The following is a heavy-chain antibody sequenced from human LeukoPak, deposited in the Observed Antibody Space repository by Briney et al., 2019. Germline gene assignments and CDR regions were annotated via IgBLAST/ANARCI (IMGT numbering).Heavy chain of an antibody. CDR3: ARVGYCSGGSCYYYYYGMDV. CDR1: GFTFSDYS. D-gene: IGHD2-15*01. V-gene: IGHV3-21*01. J-gene: IGHJ6*02. Sequence: GGSLRLSCAASGFTFSDYSVNWVRQAPGQRLEWVSSISSSSSYIYYADSVKGRFTISRDNAKNSLYLQMNSLRAEDTAVYYCARVGYCSGGSCYYYYYGMDVWGQGTTVTVSS. CDR2: ISSSSSYI.